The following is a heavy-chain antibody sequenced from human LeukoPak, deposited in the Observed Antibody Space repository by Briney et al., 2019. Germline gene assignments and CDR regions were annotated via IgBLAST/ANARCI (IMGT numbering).Heavy chain of an antibody. CDR3: ARDRGYDSSGYYL. CDR2: ISSSSSYI. J-gene: IGHJ4*02. Sequence: GGSLRPSCAASGFTFSSYSMNWVRQAPGKGLEWVSSISSSSSYIYYADSVKGRFTISRDNAKNSLYLQMNSLRAEDTAVYYCARDRGYDSSGYYLWGQGTLVTVSS. D-gene: IGHD3-22*01. CDR1: GFTFSSYS. V-gene: IGHV3-21*01.